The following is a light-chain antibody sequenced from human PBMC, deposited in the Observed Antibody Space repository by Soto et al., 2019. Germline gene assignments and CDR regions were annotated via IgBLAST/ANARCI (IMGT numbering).Light chain of an antibody. V-gene: IGKV3-20*01. CDR2: GAS. CDR1: QSISSSY. CDR3: QQYGSSPWT. J-gene: IGKJ1*01. Sequence: DIVLTQSPGTLSLSPGERATLSCRASQSISSSYLAWYQQKPGQAPRLLIYGASSRATGIPDRFSGSGSGTDFALTVRRLEPEDLAVYYCQQYGSSPWTFGQGTEVEIK.